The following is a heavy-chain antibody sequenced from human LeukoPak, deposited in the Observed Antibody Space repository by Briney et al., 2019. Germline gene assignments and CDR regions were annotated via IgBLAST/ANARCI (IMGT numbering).Heavy chain of an antibody. CDR3: ARDFGGCSPAPFDQ. V-gene: IGHV4-59*01. D-gene: IGHD3-16*01. CDR1: GGSISSYY. Sequence: SETLSLTCTVSGGSISSYYWSWIRQPPGKGLEWIGYIYYSGYTNYNPSLKSRVTISVDTSKNQFSLKLNSVTAADTAVYYCARDFGGCSPAPFDQWGQGTLVTVSS. CDR2: IYYSGYT. J-gene: IGHJ4*02.